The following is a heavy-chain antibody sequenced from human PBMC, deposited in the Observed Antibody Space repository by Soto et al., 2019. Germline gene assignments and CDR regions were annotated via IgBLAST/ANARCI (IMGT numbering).Heavy chain of an antibody. CDR3: ARGNYDFWSGTQTTHYGMDV. CDR2: INPNSGGT. D-gene: IGHD3-3*01. J-gene: IGHJ6*02. Sequence: ASVKVSCKASGYTFTGYYMHWVRQAPGQGLEWMGWINPNSGGTNYAQKFQGRVTMTRDTSISTAYMELSRLRSDDTAVYYCARGNYDFWSGTQTTHYGMDVWGQGTTVTVSS. V-gene: IGHV1-2*02. CDR1: GYTFTGYY.